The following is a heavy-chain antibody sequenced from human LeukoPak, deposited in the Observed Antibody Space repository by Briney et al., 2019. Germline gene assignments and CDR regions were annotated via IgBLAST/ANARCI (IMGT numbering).Heavy chain of an antibody. CDR1: GGSISSYY. J-gene: IGHJ3*02. V-gene: IGHV4-4*07. Sequence: PSETLSLTCTVSGGSISSYYWSWIRQPAGKGLEWIGRIYTSGSTNYNPSLKSRVTMSVDTSKNQFSLKLSSVTAADTAVYYCARDDIYGDDGWVAFDIWGQGTMATVSS. CDR3: ARDDIYGDDGWVAFDI. CDR2: IYTSGST. D-gene: IGHD4-17*01.